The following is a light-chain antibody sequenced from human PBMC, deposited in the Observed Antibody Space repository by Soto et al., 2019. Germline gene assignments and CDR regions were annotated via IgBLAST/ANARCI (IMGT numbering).Light chain of an antibody. CDR3: QQHNNWPLA. CDR2: GAS. V-gene: IGKV3-20*01. J-gene: IGKJ1*01. CDR1: QSVSSSY. Sequence: EIVLTQSPGTLSLSPGERATLSCRASQSVSSSYLAWYQQKPGQAPRLLIYGASSRATGIPDRFSGSGSGTEFTLTISSLQSEDFAVYYCQQHNNWPLAFGQGTKVDIK.